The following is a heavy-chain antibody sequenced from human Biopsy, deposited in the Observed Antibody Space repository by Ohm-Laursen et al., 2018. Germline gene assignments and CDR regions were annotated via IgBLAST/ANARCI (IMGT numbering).Heavy chain of an antibody. CDR2: IYLDGNT. J-gene: IGHJ4*02. CDR1: GFTFSSYD. Sequence: SLRLSCSASGFTFSSYDMNWVRQAPGKGLEWVSIIYLDGNTYYTDSVKGRFTISRDNSKNALYLQMNSLRPADTAKYYCVRGRAYWGQGTLVTVSS. V-gene: IGHV3-53*01. CDR3: VRGRAY.